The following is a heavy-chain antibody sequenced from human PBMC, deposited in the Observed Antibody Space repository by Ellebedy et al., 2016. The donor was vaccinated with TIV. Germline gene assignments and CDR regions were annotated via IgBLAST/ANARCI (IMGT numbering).Heavy chain of an antibody. CDR2: INQGGSET. CDR1: GFTFSRFW. V-gene: IGHV3-7*01. D-gene: IGHD4-23*01. Sequence: GESLKISCAASGFTFSRFWMAWVRQAPGKGLEWVATINQGGSETYYVDSVKGRFTISRDSAKNSLYLQVNSLRDEDTAVYYCARDFRWAFDHWGQGALVTVSS. CDR3: ARDFRWAFDH. J-gene: IGHJ4*02.